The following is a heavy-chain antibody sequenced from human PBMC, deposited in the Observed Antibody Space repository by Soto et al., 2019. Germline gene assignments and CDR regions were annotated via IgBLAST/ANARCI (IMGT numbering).Heavy chain of an antibody. CDR2: FDPEDGET. CDR1: GYTLTELS. CDR3: ATAGGVGATTRFDY. J-gene: IGHJ4*02. V-gene: IGHV1-24*01. Sequence: ASVKVSCKVSGYTLTELSMHWVRQAPGKGLEWMGGFDPEDGETIYAQKFQGRVTMTEDTSTDTAYMELSGLRSEDTAVYYCATAGGVGATTRFDYWGQGTLVTVSS. D-gene: IGHD1-26*01.